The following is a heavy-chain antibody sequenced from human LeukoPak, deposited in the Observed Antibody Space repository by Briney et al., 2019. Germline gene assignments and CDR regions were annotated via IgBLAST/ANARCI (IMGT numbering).Heavy chain of an antibody. J-gene: IGHJ4*02. CDR1: GFTFSSYA. D-gene: IGHD3-22*01. V-gene: IGHV3-23*01. CDR3: AKADYDSSGWYFDY. CDR2: ISGSGGST. Sequence: GGSLRHSCAASGFTFSSYAMSWVRQAPGKGLEWVSAISGSGGSTYYADSVKGRFTISRDNSKNTLYLQMNSLRAEDTAVYYCAKADYDSSGWYFDYWGQGTLVTVSS.